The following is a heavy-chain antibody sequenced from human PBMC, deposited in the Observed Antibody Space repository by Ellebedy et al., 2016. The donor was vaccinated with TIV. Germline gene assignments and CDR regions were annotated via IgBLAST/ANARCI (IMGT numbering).Heavy chain of an antibody. J-gene: IGHJ6*02. CDR2: IIPIFGTA. D-gene: IGHD6-19*01. CDR1: GGTFSSYA. CDR3: ARDCIAVAGRYGMDV. Sequence: ASVKVSCXASGGTFSSYAISWVRQAPGQGLEWMGGIIPIFGTANYAQKFQGRVTITADESTSTAYMELSSLRDEDTAVYYCARDCIAVAGRYGMDVWGQGTTVTVSS. V-gene: IGHV1-69*13.